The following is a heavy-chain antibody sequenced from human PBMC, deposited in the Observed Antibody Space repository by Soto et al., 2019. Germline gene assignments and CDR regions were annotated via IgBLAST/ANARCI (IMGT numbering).Heavy chain of an antibody. Sequence: EVQLVESGGGLVKPGGSLRLSCAASGFTFSDAWMSWVRQPPGKGLEWVGLIKSKADGGTTDYIAPVKGRFTISRHDSENTLYLQMNSLKSEDTGVYYCTEGFDFRGQRTLVTVSS. CDR3: TEGFDF. J-gene: IGHJ4*02. D-gene: IGHD3-3*01. CDR1: GFTFSDAW. V-gene: IGHV3-15*01. CDR2: IKSKADGGTT.